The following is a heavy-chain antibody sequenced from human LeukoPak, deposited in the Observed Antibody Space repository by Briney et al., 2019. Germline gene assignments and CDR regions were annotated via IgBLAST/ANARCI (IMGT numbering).Heavy chain of an antibody. CDR2: INPNSGGT. CDR1: GYTFTGYY. D-gene: IGHD3-9*01. Sequence: ASVKVSCKASGYTFTGYYMHWVRQAPGQGLEWMGWINPNSGGTNYAQKFQGWVTMTRDTSISTAYMELSRLRSDDTAVYYCARDARGLRYFDWLSGGSFDYWGQGTLVTVSS. V-gene: IGHV1-2*04. CDR3: ARDARGLRYFDWLSGGSFDY. J-gene: IGHJ4*02.